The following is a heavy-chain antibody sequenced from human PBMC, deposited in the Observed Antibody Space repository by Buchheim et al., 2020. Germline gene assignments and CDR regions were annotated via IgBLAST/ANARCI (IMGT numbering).Heavy chain of an antibody. Sequence: QVQLRQWGAGLLKPSETLSLTCAVYGGSFSGYYWSWIRQPPGKGLEWIGEINHSGSTNYNPSLKSRVTISVDTSKNQFSLKLNSVTAADTAVYYCARRTGTPGDIAVVRAASHYDYGMDVWGQGTT. CDR3: ARRTGTPGDIAVVRAASHYDYGMDV. V-gene: IGHV4-34*01. CDR1: GGSFSGYY. J-gene: IGHJ6*02. D-gene: IGHD2-2*01. CDR2: INHSGST.